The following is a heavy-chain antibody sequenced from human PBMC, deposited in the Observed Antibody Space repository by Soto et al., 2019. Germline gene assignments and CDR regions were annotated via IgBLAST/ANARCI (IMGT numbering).Heavy chain of an antibody. Sequence: QAQLVQSGAEVKKPGSSVKVSCKASGGTFNSETFSWVRQAPGQGLQWMGRIIPVLDVTEYPQNFQGRVTITADTSTSTVYLALSGLGSDDTAVYYCARGGKLGGDLDVWGKGTPVIVSS. CDR1: GGTFNSET. J-gene: IGHJ6*04. D-gene: IGHD3-10*01. CDR2: IIPVLDVT. CDR3: ARGGKLGGDLDV. V-gene: IGHV1-69*02.